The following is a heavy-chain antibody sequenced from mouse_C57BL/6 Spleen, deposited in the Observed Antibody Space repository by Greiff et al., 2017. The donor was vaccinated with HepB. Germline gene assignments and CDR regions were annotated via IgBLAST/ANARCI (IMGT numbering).Heavy chain of an antibody. CDR2: IYPRSGNT. V-gene: IGHV1-81*01. CDR1: GYTFTSYG. CDR3: ARSPITTVVEGWYFDV. D-gene: IGHD1-1*01. Sequence: VQLQESGAELARPGASVKLSCKASGYTFTSYGISWVKQRTGQGLEWIGEIYPRSGNTYYNEKFKGKATLTADKSSSTAYMELRSLTSEDSAVYFCARSPITTVVEGWYFDVWGTGTTVTVSS. J-gene: IGHJ1*03.